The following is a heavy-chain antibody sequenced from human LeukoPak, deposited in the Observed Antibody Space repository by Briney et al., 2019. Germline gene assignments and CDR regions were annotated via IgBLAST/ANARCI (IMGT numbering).Heavy chain of an antibody. CDR1: GFTFSNAW. J-gene: IGHJ4*02. V-gene: IGHV3-15*01. Sequence: GGSLRLSCAASGFTFSNAWMSWVRQAPGKGLEWVGRIKSKTDGETTDYAAPVKGRFTISRDDSKNTLYLQMNSLKTEDTAVYYCTTEKILWFEGPDYWGQGTLVTVSS. CDR3: TTEKILWFEGPDY. D-gene: IGHD3-10*01. CDR2: IKSKTDGETT.